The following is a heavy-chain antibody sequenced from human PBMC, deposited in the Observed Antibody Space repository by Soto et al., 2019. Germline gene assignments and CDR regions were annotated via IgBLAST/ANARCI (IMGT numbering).Heavy chain of an antibody. CDR3: ARDRKQQLVPPPTWFDP. D-gene: IGHD6-13*01. CDR1: GGSISSGDYY. Sequence: QVQLQESGPGLVKPSQTLSLTCTVSGGSISSGDYYWSWIRQPPGKGLEWIGYIYYSGSTYYTPSLKSRVTISVDTAKNQFSLKLSSVTAADTAVYYCARDRKQQLVPPPTWFDPWGQGTLVTVSS. CDR2: IYYSGST. J-gene: IGHJ5*02. V-gene: IGHV4-30-4*01.